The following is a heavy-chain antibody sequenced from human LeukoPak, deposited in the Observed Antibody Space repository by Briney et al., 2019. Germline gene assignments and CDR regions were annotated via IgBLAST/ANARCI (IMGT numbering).Heavy chain of an antibody. CDR1: GGTFSSYA. V-gene: IGHV1-69*04. CDR3: ARVATIAAAPYYFDY. D-gene: IGHD6-13*01. CDR2: IIPILGIA. Sequence: SVKVSCKASGGTFSSYAISWVRQAPGQGLEWMGRIIPILGIANYAQKFQGRVTITADKSTSTAYMELSSLRSEDTAVYYCARVATIAAAPYYFDYWGQGTLVTVSS. J-gene: IGHJ4*02.